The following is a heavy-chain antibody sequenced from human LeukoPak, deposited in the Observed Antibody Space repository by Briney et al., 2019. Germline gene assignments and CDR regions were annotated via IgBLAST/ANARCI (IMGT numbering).Heavy chain of an antibody. Sequence: GGSLRLSCAASGFTFSSYAMHWVRQAPGKGLEWAAVISSDGNTKYYADSVKGRFTISRDNAKNSLYLQMNSLRAEDTAVYYCARDTVSYYYDSSGYYPYYFDYWGQGTLVTVSS. CDR2: ISSDGNTK. CDR3: ARDTVSYYYDSSGYYPYYFDY. D-gene: IGHD3-22*01. CDR1: GFTFSSYA. J-gene: IGHJ4*02. V-gene: IGHV3-30-3*01.